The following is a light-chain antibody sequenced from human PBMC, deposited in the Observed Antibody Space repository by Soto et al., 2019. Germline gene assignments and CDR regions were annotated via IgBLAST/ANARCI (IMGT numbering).Light chain of an antibody. CDR1: SSNIGYNS. V-gene: IGLV1-51*02. J-gene: IGLJ1*01. CDR2: ENN. Sequence: QSVLTQPPSVSAAPGQKVTISCSGTSSNIGYNSVSWYQQLPGTAPKLLIYENNKRPSGIPDRFSRSKSGTSGTLGITGLQTGDEADYYCGTWDSSLSVFYVFGSGTKVTVL. CDR3: GTWDSSLSVFYV.